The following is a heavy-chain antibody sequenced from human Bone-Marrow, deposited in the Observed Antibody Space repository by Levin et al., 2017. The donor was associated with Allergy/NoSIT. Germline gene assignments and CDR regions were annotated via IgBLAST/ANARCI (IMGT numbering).Heavy chain of an antibody. CDR2: ITGSGGDT. D-gene: IGHD6-13*01. Sequence: GGSLRLSCRVSGFTFGDYSMTWVRQAPGKGLEWVSTITGSGGDTYYADSVKGRFTVSRDNSKKTLFLQMSSLRVEDTAVYYCAKDTHASRWYVDAMDGWGQGTLVTVSS. V-gene: IGHV3-23*01. CDR3: AKDTHASRWYVDAMDG. J-gene: IGHJ4*02. CDR1: GFTFGDYS.